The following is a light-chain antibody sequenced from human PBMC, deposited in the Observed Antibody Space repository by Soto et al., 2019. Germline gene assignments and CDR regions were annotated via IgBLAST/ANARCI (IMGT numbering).Light chain of an antibody. CDR1: QSLLRSDGYSS. J-gene: IGKJ4*01. V-gene: IGKV2-28*01. CDR2: LGS. CDR3: MQARQAPPT. Sequence: DIVMTQSAVSLPVTPGEAAFISCRSSQSLLRSDGYSSLDWYRQKSGQSPQLLIHLGSIRASGVPDRFSGSGSRADFTLRISSVEAEGVGVYFCMQARQAPPTFGGGTKVELK.